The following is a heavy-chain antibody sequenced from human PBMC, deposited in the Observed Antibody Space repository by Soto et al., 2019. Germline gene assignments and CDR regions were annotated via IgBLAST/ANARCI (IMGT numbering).Heavy chain of an antibody. V-gene: IGHV1-3*01. CDR1: GYTLTTYA. CDR3: AREIWFGDPYYYYGRDA. J-gene: IGHJ6*02. Sequence: ASVKVSCKASGYTLTTYAMHWVRQAPGQRLEWMGWINAGNGNTRYSQKFQGRVTITRDTSASTAYMELSSLRSEDTAVYYCAREIWFGDPYYYYGRDAWGQGTTVTVSS. D-gene: IGHD3-10*01. CDR2: INAGNGNT.